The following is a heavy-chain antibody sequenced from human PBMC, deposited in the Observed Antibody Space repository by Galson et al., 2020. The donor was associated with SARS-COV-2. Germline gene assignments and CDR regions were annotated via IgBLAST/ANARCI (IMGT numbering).Heavy chain of an antibody. CDR1: GFTFSDYA. V-gene: IGHV3-30*04. CDR2: ISFDGSTA. Sequence: GESLKISCAASGFTFSDYAIHWVRQAPGKGLEWVAIISFDGSTAYNADSVKGRFTISRDNSKNTVYLQMHSLRGEDTAVYYCAREGPTVTTSEIDCWGQGAQVTVSS. CDR3: AREGPTVTTSEIDC. D-gene: IGHD4-17*01. J-gene: IGHJ4*02.